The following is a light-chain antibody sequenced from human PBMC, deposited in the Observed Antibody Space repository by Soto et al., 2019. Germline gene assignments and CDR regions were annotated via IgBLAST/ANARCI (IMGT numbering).Light chain of an antibody. CDR3: HQYNSYSYT. CDR1: QSISSW. V-gene: IGKV1-5*01. Sequence: DVQMTQSPSTLSASVGDRVTITCRASQSISSWLAWYQPKPGKAPKLLIYDASSLESGVPSRFSGSGSGTEFTLTISSLQPDDFATYYCHQYNSYSYTFGQGTKLEIK. J-gene: IGKJ2*01. CDR2: DAS.